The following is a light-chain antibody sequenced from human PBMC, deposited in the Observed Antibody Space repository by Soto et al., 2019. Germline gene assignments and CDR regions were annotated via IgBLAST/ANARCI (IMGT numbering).Light chain of an antibody. Sequence: DIQMTQSPSSLSASVGDTVTITCRASQSISVHLNWYQQKPGTVPKLLIYAASNLQSGVPSSFSGSGSETDFALTISSQQPEDFATYCRQQSYITPYTFGQGTKLQIK. V-gene: IGKV1-39*01. CDR2: AAS. J-gene: IGKJ2*01. CDR3: QQSYITPYT. CDR1: QSISVH.